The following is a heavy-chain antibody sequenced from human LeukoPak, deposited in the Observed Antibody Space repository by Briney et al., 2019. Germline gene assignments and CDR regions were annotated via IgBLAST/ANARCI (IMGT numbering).Heavy chain of an antibody. V-gene: IGHV4-34*01. J-gene: IGHJ5*02. CDR3: ASVIMTQNWFDP. D-gene: IGHD3-16*01. Sequence: PSETLSLTCAVYGGSFSGYYWSWIRQPPGKGLEWIGEINHSGSTNYNPSLKGRVTISVDTSKNQFSLKLSSVTAADTAVYYCASVIMTQNWFDPWGQGTLVTVSS. CDR2: INHSGST. CDR1: GGSFSGYY.